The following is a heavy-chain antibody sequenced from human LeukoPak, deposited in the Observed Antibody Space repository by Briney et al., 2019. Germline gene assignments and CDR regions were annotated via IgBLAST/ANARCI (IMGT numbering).Heavy chain of an antibody. CDR3: ARLRQYSSGWNNWFDP. J-gene: IGHJ5*02. V-gene: IGHV1-18*01. D-gene: IGHD6-19*01. CDR2: ISAYNGNT. Sequence: ASVKVSCRASGYTFTSYGISWVRQAPGQGLEWMGWISAYNGNTNYAQKLRGRVTMTTDTSTSTAYMELRSLRSDDTAVYYCARLRQYSSGWNNWFDPWGQGTLVTVSS. CDR1: GYTFTSYG.